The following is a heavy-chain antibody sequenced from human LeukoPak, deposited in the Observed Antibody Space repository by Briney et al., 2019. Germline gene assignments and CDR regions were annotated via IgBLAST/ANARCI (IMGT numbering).Heavy chain of an antibody. CDR2: INHNGNVN. CDR3: ARGNYDFWSGYLDYYGMDV. V-gene: IGHV3-7*01. D-gene: IGHD3-3*01. CDR1: GFTFSSYW. J-gene: IGHJ6*02. Sequence: GGSLRLSCAASGFTFSSYWMNWARQAPGKGLEWVASINHNGNVNYYVDSVKGRFTISRDNSKNTLYLQMNSLRAEDTAVYYCARGNYDFWSGYLDYYGMDVWGQGTTVTVSS.